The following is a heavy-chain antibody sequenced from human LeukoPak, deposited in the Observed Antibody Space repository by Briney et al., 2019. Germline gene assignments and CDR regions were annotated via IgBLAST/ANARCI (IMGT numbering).Heavy chain of an antibody. CDR1: GFTFFSYG. J-gene: IGHJ1*01. CDR2: ISGSGGST. CDR3: AKSVYYDSSGYYPNHEYFQH. V-gene: IGHV3-23*01. Sequence: GGSLRLSCAASGFTFFSYGMSWVRQAPGKGLEWVSAISGSGGSTYYADSVKGRFTISRDNSKNTLYLQMNSLRAEDTAVYYCAKSVYYDSSGYYPNHEYFQHWGQGTLVTVSS. D-gene: IGHD3-22*01.